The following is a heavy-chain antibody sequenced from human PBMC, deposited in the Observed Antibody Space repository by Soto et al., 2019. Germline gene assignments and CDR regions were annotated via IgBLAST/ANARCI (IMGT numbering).Heavy chain of an antibody. D-gene: IGHD6-19*01. V-gene: IGHV1-2*02. J-gene: IGHJ4*02. Sequence: ASVKVSCKASGYTFTGYYMHWVRQAPGQGLEWMGWINPNSGGTNYAQKFQGRVTMTRDTSISTAYMELSRLRSDDTAVYYCARALDSSGWYRSVGYWGQGTLVTVSS. CDR2: INPNSGGT. CDR1: GYTFTGYY. CDR3: ARALDSSGWYRSVGY.